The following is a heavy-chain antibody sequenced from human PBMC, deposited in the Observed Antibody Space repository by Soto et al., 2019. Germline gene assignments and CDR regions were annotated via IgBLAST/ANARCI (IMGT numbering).Heavy chain of an antibody. V-gene: IGHV1-58*02. CDR1: GFTFTSSA. J-gene: IGHJ6*02. CDR2: IVVGSGNT. CDR3: AAPREFSYSGSYYYYGMDV. Sequence: ASVKVSCKASGFTFTSSAMQWVRQARGQRLEWIGWIVVGSGNTNYAQKFQERVTITRDMSTSTAYMELSSLRSEDTAVYYCAAPREFSYSGSYYYYGMDVWGQGTTVTVSS. D-gene: IGHD1-26*01.